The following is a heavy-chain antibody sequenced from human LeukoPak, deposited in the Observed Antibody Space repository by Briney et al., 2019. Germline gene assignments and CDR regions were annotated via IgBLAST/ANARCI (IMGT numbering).Heavy chain of an antibody. V-gene: IGHV3-20*04. CDR2: ISWNSGST. D-gene: IGHD1-26*01. CDR1: VFTFDDYG. J-gene: IGHJ6*02. CDR3: ARDWEGPSGMDV. Sequence: GGSVRLSCAASVFTFDDYGMSWVRQAPGKGLEWVSGISWNSGSTGYAEPVKCRFTMSRDNAKNSLYLQMNRLRAEDTALYYCARDWEGPSGMDVWGQGTTVSVSS.